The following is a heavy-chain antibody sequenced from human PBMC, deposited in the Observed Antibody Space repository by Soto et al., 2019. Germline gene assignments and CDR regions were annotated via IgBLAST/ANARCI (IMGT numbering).Heavy chain of an antibody. CDR2: IIPIFGTA. V-gene: IGHV1-69*06. D-gene: IGHD5-12*01. CDR3: ARGYSGRDYYYYGMDV. CDR1: GGTFSSYA. J-gene: IGHJ6*02. Sequence: SVKVSCKASGGTFSSYAISWVRQAPGQGLEWMGGIIPIFGTANYAHKFQGRVTITADKSTSTAYMELSSLRSEDTAVYYCARGYSGRDYYYYGMDVWGQGTTVTVSS.